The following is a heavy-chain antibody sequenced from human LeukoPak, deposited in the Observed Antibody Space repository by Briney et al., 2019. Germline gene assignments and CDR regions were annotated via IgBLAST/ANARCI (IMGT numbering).Heavy chain of an antibody. J-gene: IGHJ4*02. Sequence: PGGSLRLSCAASGFTFSSYAMSWVRQAPGKGLEWVSSISNSGSFTYFADSVKGRFTISRDNSKNTLFLQMNSLRADDTAVYYCARMLRGVINPCDHWGQGTLVTVSS. CDR3: ARMLRGVINPCDH. D-gene: IGHD3-10*01. V-gene: IGHV3-23*01. CDR1: GFTFSSYA. CDR2: ISNSGSFT.